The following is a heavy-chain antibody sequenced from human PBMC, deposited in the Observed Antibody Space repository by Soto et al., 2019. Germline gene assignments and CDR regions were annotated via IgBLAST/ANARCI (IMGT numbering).Heavy chain of an antibody. CDR3: AREKGDITGTPAHFDY. V-gene: IGHV1-3*01. CDR1: GYTFTSYA. J-gene: IGHJ4*02. D-gene: IGHD1-20*01. Sequence: GASVKVSCKASGYTFTSYAMHWVRQAPGQRLEWMGWINAGNGNTKYSQKFQGRVTITRDTSASTAYMELSSLRSEDTAVYYCAREKGDITGTPAHFDYWGQGTLVTVSS. CDR2: INAGNGNT.